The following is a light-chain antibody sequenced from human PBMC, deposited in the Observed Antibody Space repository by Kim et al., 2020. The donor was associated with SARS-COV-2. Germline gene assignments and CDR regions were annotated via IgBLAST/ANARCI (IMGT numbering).Light chain of an antibody. V-gene: IGKV1-5*03. CDR1: HSISRW. J-gene: IGKJ1*01. Sequence: SAPEADSVTITCRASHSISRWLASYQHQPGKAPKLLIYAAATLESGVPSRFSGSGSGTQFTLTISSLQPDDFATYYCQQYNNYWTFGQGTKVDI. CDR2: AAA. CDR3: QQYNNYWT.